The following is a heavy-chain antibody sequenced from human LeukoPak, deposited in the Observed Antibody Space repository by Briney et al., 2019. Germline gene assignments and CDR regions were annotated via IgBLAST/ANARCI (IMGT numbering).Heavy chain of an antibody. V-gene: IGHV4-59*01. CDR2: IYYSGST. J-gene: IGHJ5*02. D-gene: IGHD3-10*01. CDR3: ARVVYYGSGSYYWFDP. CDR1: GGSISSYY. Sequence: NSSETLSLTCTVSGGSISSYYWSWIRQPPGKGLEWIGYIYYSGSTNYNPSLKSRVTISVDTSKNQFSLKLSSVTAADTAVYYCARVVYYGSGSYYWFDPWGQGTLVTVSS.